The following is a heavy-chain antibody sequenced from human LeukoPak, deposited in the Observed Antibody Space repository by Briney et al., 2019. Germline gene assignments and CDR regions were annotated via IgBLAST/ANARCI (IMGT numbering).Heavy chain of an antibody. J-gene: IGHJ3*02. D-gene: IGHD6-19*01. CDR1: GYTFTNYN. Sequence: GASVKVSCKASGYTFTNYNMHWVRQAPGQGLEWMGTINPSGYRANFAQKFQGRVTMTSDTSTSTVYMELSSLRSEDTAVYYCARRGRGKAVAPFDIWGQGTMVTVSS. CDR3: ARRGRGKAVAPFDI. V-gene: IGHV1-46*01. CDR2: INPSGYRA.